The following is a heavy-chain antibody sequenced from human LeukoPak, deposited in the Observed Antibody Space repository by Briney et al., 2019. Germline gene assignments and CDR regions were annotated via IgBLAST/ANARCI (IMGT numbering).Heavy chain of an antibody. D-gene: IGHD6-13*01. V-gene: IGHV3-21*01. CDR3: ASSSSSWPEYSQH. CDR1: GFTFRIYS. J-gene: IGHJ1*01. Sequence: PGGSLRLSCAASGFTFRIYSMNWVRQAPGKGLEWVSSISSSSSYIYYADSVKGRFTISRDNAKNSLYLQMNSLRAEDTAVYYCASSSSSWPEYSQHWGQGTLVTVSS. CDR2: ISSSSSYI.